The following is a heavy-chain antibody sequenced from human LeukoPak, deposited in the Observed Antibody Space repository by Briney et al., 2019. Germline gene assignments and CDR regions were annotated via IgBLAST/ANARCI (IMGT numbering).Heavy chain of an antibody. CDR1: GFTFSNYA. J-gene: IGHJ4*02. D-gene: IGHD6-13*01. Sequence: GGSLRLSCAASGFTFSNYAMSWVRQAPGKGLEWVSSISGTGGSTYYADSVKGRFAISRDNSNNTLFLQMNSLRAEDTAVYYCAKEWKSSSSWYQYCFDSWGQGTLVTVSS. V-gene: IGHV3-23*01. CDR3: AKEWKSSSSWYQYCFDS. CDR2: ISGTGGST.